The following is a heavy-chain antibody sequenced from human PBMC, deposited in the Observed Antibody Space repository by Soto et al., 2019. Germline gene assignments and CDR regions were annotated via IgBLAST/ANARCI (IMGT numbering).Heavy chain of an antibody. CDR2: IYYSGST. Sequence: PSETLSLTCTVSGGSISSGGYYWSWIRQHPGKGLEWIGYIYYSGSTYYNPSLKSRVTISVDTSKNQFSLKLSSVTAADTAVYYCATAPNWNYVNYYYYGMDVWGQGTTVTVSS. CDR3: ATAPNWNYVNYYYYGMDV. D-gene: IGHD1-7*01. CDR1: GGSISSGGYY. V-gene: IGHV4-31*03. J-gene: IGHJ6*02.